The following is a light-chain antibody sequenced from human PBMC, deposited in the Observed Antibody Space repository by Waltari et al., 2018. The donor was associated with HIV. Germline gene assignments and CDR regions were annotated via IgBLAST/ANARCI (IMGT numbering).Light chain of an antibody. J-gene: IGLJ3*02. CDR2: SET. V-gene: IGLV1-44*01. CDR1: SSNIGRNT. CDR3: AAWDDSLNGHWV. Sequence: QSVLTQPPSASGPPGQRVTMSCSGSSSNIGRNTVNWYQQLPGTAPKLLVFSETQRPSGGLDRFSGSKSGTAASLAISGLQSEDEGDYYCAAWDDSLNGHWVFGGGTRVTVL.